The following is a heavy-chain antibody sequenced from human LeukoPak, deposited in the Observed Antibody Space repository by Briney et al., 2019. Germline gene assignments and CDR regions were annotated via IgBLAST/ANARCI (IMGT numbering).Heavy chain of an antibody. V-gene: IGHV3-21*01. CDR3: ARDYLPYCGGDCYTTNDAFDI. CDR2: ISSSSSYI. CDR1: GFTLSTYW. Sequence: GGSLRLSCAASGFTLSTYWMHWVRQAPGKGLEWVSSISSSSSYIYYADSVKGRFTISRDNAKNSLYLQMNSLRAEDTAVYYCARDYLPYCGGDCYTTNDAFDIWGQGTMVTVSS. J-gene: IGHJ3*02. D-gene: IGHD2-21*02.